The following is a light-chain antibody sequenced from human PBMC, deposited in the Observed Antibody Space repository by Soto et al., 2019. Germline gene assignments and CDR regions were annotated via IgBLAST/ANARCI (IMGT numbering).Light chain of an antibody. J-gene: IGLJ2*01. Sequence: QSALTQPASVSGSPGQSITISCTGTSSDVGCYNYVSWYQQHPGKAPKLMIYDVSNRPSGVSYRFSGSKSGNTASLTISGLQAEDEADYYCSSYTSSSTLFGGGTKLTVL. CDR3: SSYTSSSTL. CDR2: DVS. CDR1: SSDVGCYNY. V-gene: IGLV2-14*03.